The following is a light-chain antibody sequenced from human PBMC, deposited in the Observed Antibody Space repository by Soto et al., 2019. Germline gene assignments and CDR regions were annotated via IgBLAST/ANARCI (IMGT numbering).Light chain of an antibody. J-gene: IGKJ5*01. Sequence: DIQMTQSPSTVSSSVRERVTITCRASQSISSWLAWYQQKPGKAPKVLIYDASSLESGVPSRFSGSGSGTEFTLTISSLQSDDFATYFCQQYNSYPITFGQGTRLEIK. V-gene: IGKV1-5*01. CDR1: QSISSW. CDR3: QQYNSYPIT. CDR2: DAS.